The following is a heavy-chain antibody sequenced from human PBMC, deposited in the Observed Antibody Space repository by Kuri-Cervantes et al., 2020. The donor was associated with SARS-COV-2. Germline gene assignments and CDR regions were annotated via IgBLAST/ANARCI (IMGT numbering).Heavy chain of an antibody. Sequence: GSLRLSCAASGFNFSRTDMHWVRQAPGKGLEWVAVISHDGKNKKCIASGKGRFTISRDNSQNTLYLHMKSLRSEDTAMYYCAKDRVGVQDFWGQGTLVTVSS. CDR2: ISHDGKNK. D-gene: IGHD2-21*01. V-gene: IGHV3-30*18. CDR3: AKDRVGVQDF. CDR1: GFNFSRTD. J-gene: IGHJ4*02.